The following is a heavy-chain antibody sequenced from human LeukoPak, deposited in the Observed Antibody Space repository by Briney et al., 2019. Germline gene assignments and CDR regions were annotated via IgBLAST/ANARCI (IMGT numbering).Heavy chain of an antibody. CDR1: GYTFSNFD. V-gene: IGHV1-8*01. CDR2: MNPESGNT. D-gene: IGHD2-2*01. Sequence: ASVKVSCKASGYTFSNFDINWVRQATGQGPEWMGWMNPESGNTGYAQKFQGRVTMTRDSSKSTAYMELISLRFEDTAIYYCTRAIRHQLLSDYWGQGTLVTVCS. J-gene: IGHJ4*02. CDR3: TRAIRHQLLSDY.